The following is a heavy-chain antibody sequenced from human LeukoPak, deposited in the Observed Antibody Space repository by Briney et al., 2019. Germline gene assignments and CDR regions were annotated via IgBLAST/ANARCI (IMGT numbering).Heavy chain of an antibody. Sequence: PSETLSLTCTVSGGSISGYYWSWIRQPPGKGLEWIGYIYYSGSTNYNPSLESRVTISVDTSNNQFSLKLSSVTAADTAVYYCARGRFLDTFDIWGQGTMVTVSS. CDR2: IYYSGST. D-gene: IGHD3-3*01. J-gene: IGHJ3*02. CDR3: ARGRFLDTFDI. CDR1: GGSISGYY. V-gene: IGHV4-59*12.